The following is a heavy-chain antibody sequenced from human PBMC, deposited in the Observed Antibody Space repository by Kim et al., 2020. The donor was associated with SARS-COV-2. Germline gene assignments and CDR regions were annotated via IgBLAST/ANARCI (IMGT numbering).Heavy chain of an antibody. CDR3: ASTYCGGDCYSGV. CDR1: GGSFSGYY. V-gene: IGHV4-34*01. CDR2: INHSGST. J-gene: IGHJ4*02. Sequence: SETLSLTCAVYGGSFSGYYWSWIRQPPGKGLEWIGEINHSGSTNYNPSLKSRVTISVDTSKNQFSLKLSSVTAADTAVYYCASTYCGGDCYSGVWGQGTLVTVSS. D-gene: IGHD2-21*02.